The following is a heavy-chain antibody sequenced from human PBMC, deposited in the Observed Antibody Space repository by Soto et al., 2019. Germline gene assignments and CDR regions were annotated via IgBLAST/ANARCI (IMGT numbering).Heavy chain of an antibody. CDR1: ECTCGNYA. CDR3: ARVTFSNLYYYGMDV. D-gene: IGHD3-3*02. Sequence: TGRSLRLSYAAAECTCGNYAMHWVLQTKGKGLEWVAVISYDGSNKYYADSVKGRFTISRDNSKNTLYLQTNSLRAEDTAVYYCARVTFSNLYYYGMDVWGQGTTITVSS. CDR2: ISYDGSNK. J-gene: IGHJ6*02. V-gene: IGHV3-30-3*01.